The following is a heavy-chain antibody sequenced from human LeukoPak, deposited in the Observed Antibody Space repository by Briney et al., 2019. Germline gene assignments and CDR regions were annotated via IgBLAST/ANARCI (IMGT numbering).Heavy chain of an antibody. CDR1: GFTFSSYA. CDR3: ARDRLRATLTSFDS. CDR2: ISYDGSNK. J-gene: IGHJ4*02. V-gene: IGHV3-30*04. Sequence: PGRSLRLSCAASGFTFSSYAMHWVRQAPGKGLEWVAVISYDGSNKYYADSVKGRFTISRDNSKNTLYLQMNSLRAEDTAVYYCARDRLRATLTSFDSWGQGTLVTVSS. D-gene: IGHD4-17*01.